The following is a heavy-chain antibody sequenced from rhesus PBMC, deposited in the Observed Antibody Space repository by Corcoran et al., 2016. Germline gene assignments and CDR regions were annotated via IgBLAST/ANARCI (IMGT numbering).Heavy chain of an antibody. CDR2: IYGSGSST. CDR3: ASGAAAGYY. V-gene: IGHV4-169*02. D-gene: IGHD6-25*01. CDR1: GGSISSSY. Sequence: QLQLQESGPGLVKPSETLSVTCAVSGGSISSSYWSWIRQAPGKGLEWIGYIYGSGSSTNYNPSLKRRVTLSVDTSKNQLSLKLSSVTGAVTAVYYCASGAAAGYYWGQGVLVTVSS. J-gene: IGHJ4*01.